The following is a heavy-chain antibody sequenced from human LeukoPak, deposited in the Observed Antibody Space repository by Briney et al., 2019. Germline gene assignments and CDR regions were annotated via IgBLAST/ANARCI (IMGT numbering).Heavy chain of an antibody. D-gene: IGHD6-6*01. CDR3: ARAGQFISARPITFDY. Sequence: PSETLSLTCTVSGGSISNYYWCWIRQPPGKGPEWVGYIYYSGSTNSNPSLKSRVTMSLDTSTNQFSLKLSSVTAADTAVYYCARAGQFISARPITFDYWGQRPVLPVSS. J-gene: IGHJ4*02. CDR1: GGSISNYY. CDR2: IYYSGST. V-gene: IGHV4-59*01.